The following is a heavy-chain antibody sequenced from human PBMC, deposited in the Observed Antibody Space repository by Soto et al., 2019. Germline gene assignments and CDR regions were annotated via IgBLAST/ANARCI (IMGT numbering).Heavy chain of an antibody. CDR2: IYYSGST. CDR1: GDSISSYY. CDR3: ARLLRYFDWLGLDY. D-gene: IGHD3-9*01. J-gene: IGHJ4*02. Sequence: SETLSLTCTVSGDSISSYYWSWIRQPPGKGLEWIGYIYYSGSTNYNPSLKSRVTISVDTSKNQFSLKLSSVTAADTAVYYCARLLRYFDWLGLDYWGQGTLVTVSS. V-gene: IGHV4-59*08.